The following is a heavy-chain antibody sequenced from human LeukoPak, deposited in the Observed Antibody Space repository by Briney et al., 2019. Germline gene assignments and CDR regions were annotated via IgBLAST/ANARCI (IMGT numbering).Heavy chain of an antibody. CDR2: ISYDGSNK. CDR1: GFTFSSYA. Sequence: GGSLRLSCAASGFTFSSYAMHWVRQAPGKGLEWVAVISYDGSNKYYADSVKGRFTISRDNSKNTLYLQMNSLRAEDTAVYYCARDLVAAPGWGQGTLVTVSS. V-gene: IGHV3-30-3*01. CDR3: ARDLVAAPG. J-gene: IGHJ4*02. D-gene: IGHD1-26*01.